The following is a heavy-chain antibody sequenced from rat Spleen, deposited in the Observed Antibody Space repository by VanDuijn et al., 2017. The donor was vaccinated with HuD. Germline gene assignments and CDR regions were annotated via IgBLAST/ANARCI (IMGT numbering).Heavy chain of an antibody. CDR1: GFTFSDYY. CDR3: ATHPTRDWFAY. V-gene: IGHV5-29*01. Sequence: EVQLVESDGGLVQPGRSLKLSCAASGFTFSDYYMAWVRQAPTKGLEWVATISYDGFNTYYRDSVKGRFTISRDNEKSTLDLQMDSLRSEDTATYYWATHPTRDWFAYWGQGTLVTVSS. J-gene: IGHJ3*01. D-gene: IGHD1-4*01. CDR2: ISYDGFNT.